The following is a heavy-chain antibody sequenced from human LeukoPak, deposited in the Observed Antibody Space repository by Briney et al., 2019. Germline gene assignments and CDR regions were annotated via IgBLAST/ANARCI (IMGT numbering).Heavy chain of an antibody. CDR1: GFTVSSNY. J-gene: IGHJ4*02. D-gene: IGHD6-13*01. V-gene: IGHV3-53*01. Sequence: GGSLRLSCAASGFTVSSNYMSWVRQAPGKGLEWVSVIYSGGSTYYADSVKGRFTISRDNSKTTLYLQMNSLRAEDTAVYYGARDKAAAGTFNYWGQGTLVAVSS. CDR2: IYSGGST. CDR3: ARDKAAAGTFNY.